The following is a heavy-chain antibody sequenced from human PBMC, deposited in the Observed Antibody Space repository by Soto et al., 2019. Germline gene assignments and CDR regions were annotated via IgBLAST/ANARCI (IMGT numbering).Heavy chain of an antibody. CDR2: TYYSGRT. Sequence: SEALSLTCTVSSGSISGSTYYWGWIRQPPGKGLEYIGSTYYSGRTYYNPSLKSRVTVSVDTSKNQFSLNLNSVTAADTAVYYCARHVSGSQYPVDHWGQGTLVTVSS. J-gene: IGHJ4*02. CDR3: ARHVSGSQYPVDH. V-gene: IGHV4-39*01. D-gene: IGHD3-16*01. CDR1: SGSISGSTYY.